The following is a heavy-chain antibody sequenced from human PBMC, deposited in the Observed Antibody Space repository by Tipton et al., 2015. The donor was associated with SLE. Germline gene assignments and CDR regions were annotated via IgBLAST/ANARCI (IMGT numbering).Heavy chain of an antibody. CDR3: AKSARGSSWCYFDC. D-gene: IGHD6-13*01. J-gene: IGHJ4*02. Sequence: SLRLSCAASGFTFSSYGMHWVRQAPGKGLEWVAFIRYDGSNKYYAGSVKGRFTISRDNSKNTLYLQMNSLRAEDTAVYYCAKSARGSSWCYFDCWGQGTLVTVSS. CDR2: IRYDGSNK. CDR1: GFTFSSYG. V-gene: IGHV3-30*02.